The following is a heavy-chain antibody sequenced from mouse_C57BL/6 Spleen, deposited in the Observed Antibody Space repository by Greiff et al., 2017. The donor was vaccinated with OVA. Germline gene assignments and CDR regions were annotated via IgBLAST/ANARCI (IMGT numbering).Heavy chain of an antibody. CDR3: ARERDGGYAMDY. CDR2: IWSDGST. V-gene: IGHV2-6*03. Sequence: VQLQQSGPGLVAPSQSLSITCTVSGFSLTSYGVHWVRQPPGKGLEWLVVIWSDGSTTYNSALKSRLSISKDNSKSQVFLKMNSLQTDDTAMYYCARERDGGYAMDYWGQGTSVTVSS. J-gene: IGHJ4*01. D-gene: IGHD3-3*01. CDR1: GFSLTSYG.